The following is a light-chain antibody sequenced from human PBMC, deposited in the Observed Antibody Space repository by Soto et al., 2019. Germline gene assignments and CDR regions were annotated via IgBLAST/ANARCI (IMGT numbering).Light chain of an antibody. CDR1: SSNIGSNT. Sequence: QSVLTQPPSASVTPGQTVTISGYGSSSNIGSNTVNWYQQLPGTAPKLLIYPNNQRPSGVPDRFSGSKSGTSASLAISGLQSQDEADYYCAAWDASPNGSWVFGGGTKLTV. J-gene: IGLJ3*02. CDR2: PNN. V-gene: IGLV1-44*01. CDR3: AAWDASPNGSWV.